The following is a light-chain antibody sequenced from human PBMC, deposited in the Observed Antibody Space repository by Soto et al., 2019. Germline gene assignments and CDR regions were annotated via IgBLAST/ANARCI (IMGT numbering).Light chain of an antibody. CDR1: TGAVTSGHY. V-gene: IGLV7-46*01. CDR2: DTS. CDR3: LLSYSGARGV. J-gene: IGLJ2*01. Sequence: QTVVTQEPSLTVYPGGTVTLTCGSSTGAVTSGHYPYWFQQKPGQAPRTLIYDTSNKHSWTPARFSGSLLGGKAALTLSGAQPEHEAEYYCLLSYSGARGVFGGGTKLTVL.